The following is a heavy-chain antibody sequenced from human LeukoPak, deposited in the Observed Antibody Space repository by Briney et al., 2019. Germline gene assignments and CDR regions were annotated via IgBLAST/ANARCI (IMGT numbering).Heavy chain of an antibody. CDR1: GFDFSDYW. CDR3: ASLDVVVY. CDR2: IKPIGNDK. Sequence: GGSLRLSCAVSGFDFSDYWMSWVRQAPGKGLEWLANIKPIGNDKYYVDSVKGRFTMSRDNGRNLLYLQMNSLRVEDTAVYYCASLDVVVYWGQGTLVTVSS. V-gene: IGHV3-7*01. J-gene: IGHJ4*02.